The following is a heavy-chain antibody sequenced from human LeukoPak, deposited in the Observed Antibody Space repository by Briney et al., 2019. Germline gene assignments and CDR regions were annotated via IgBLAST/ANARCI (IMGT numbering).Heavy chain of an antibody. J-gene: IGHJ3*02. D-gene: IGHD2-21*02. CDR3: AVIVVVTASTAFDI. CDR1: GFTFRSYA. V-gene: IGHV3-30*09. Sequence: PGGSLRLSCVASGFTFRSYAMHWVRQAPGKGLEWVAVISYDGSNKYYADSVRGRFAISRDNSKNTLYLQMNSLRAEDTAVYYCAVIVVVTASTAFDIWGQGTMVTVSS. CDR2: ISYDGSNK.